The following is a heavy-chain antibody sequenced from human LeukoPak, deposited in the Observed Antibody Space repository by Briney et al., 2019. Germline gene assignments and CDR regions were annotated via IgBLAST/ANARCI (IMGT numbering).Heavy chain of an antibody. CDR1: GFTVSSNY. CDR3: AREWRYTGYSSGWETGNFDY. CDR2: IYSGGST. V-gene: IGHV3-66*01. Sequence: GGSLRLSCAASGFTVSSNYMSWVRQAPGKGLEWVSVIYSGGSTYYADSVKGRFTISRDNSKNTLYLQMNSLRAEDTAVYYCAREWRYTGYSSGWETGNFDYWGQGTLVTVSS. D-gene: IGHD6-19*01. J-gene: IGHJ4*02.